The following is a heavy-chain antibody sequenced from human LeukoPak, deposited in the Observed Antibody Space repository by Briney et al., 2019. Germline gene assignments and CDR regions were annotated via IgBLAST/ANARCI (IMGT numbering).Heavy chain of an antibody. D-gene: IGHD3-10*01. CDR3: ARGRAMVRGPYYFDY. V-gene: IGHV3-33*01. Sequence: GGSLRLSCAASGFTFSHYGMHWVRQAPGKGLEWVALIWYDGSNKYYADSVRGRFTISRDNSKNTLYLQMNSLRAEDTAVYYCARGRAMVRGPYYFDYWGQGTLVTVSS. CDR2: IWYDGSNK. CDR1: GFTFSHYG. J-gene: IGHJ4*02.